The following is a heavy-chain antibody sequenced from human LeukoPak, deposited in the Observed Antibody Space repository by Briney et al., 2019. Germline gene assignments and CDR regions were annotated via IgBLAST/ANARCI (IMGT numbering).Heavy chain of an antibody. D-gene: IGHD2-21*02. V-gene: IGHV1-46*01. CDR1: GYTSTSYY. Sequence: GASVKVSCKASGYTSTSYYVHWVRPAPGQGLEWMGIINPSSGSPTYAQNFQGRVTMTRDTSTSTVYMELSSLRYENTAVYYCARNLVTVNVFDIWGEGTMVSVSS. CDR3: ARNLVTVNVFDI. J-gene: IGHJ3*02. CDR2: INPSSGSP.